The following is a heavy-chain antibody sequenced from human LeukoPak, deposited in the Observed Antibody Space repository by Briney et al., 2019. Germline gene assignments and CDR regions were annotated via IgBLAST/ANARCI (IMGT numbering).Heavy chain of an antibody. Sequence: PGGSLRLSCAASGFTFSSYGMHWVRQAPGKGLEWVAVISYDGSNKYYADSVKGRFTISRDNSKNTLYLQMNSLRAEDTAVYYCAKSDYYGSGSYYTSLYYYYYMDVWGKGTTVTVSS. CDR3: AKSDYYGSGSYYTSLYYYYYMDV. CDR2: ISYDGSNK. CDR1: GFTFSSYG. D-gene: IGHD3-10*01. V-gene: IGHV3-30*18. J-gene: IGHJ6*03.